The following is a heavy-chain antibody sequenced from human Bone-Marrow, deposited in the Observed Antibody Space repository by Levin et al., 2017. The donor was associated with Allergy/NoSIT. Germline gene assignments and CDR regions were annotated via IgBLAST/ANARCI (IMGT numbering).Heavy chain of an antibody. Sequence: GESLKISCAASGFTFSSYSMNWVRQAPGKGLEWVSSISSSSSYIYYADSVKGRFTISRDNAKNSLYLQMNSLRAEDTAVYYCARAITRVLVPAATFDYWGQGTLVTVSS. CDR2: ISSSSSYI. D-gene: IGHD2-2*01. V-gene: IGHV3-21*01. J-gene: IGHJ4*02. CDR1: GFTFSSYS. CDR3: ARAITRVLVPAATFDY.